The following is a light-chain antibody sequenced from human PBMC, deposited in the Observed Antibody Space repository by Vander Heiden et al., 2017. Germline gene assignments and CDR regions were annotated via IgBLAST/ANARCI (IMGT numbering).Light chain of an antibody. CDR2: AAS. V-gene: IGKV1-39*01. J-gene: IGKJ4*01. CDR3: QQSYSTPPT. Sequence: DIQMTESPSSLSASVGDRVTITCRASQSISSYLGWYQQKPGKAPKLLLYAASNLQSGVPSRFSGSGSGTDFTLTISSLQPEDFATYYCQQSYSTPPTFGGGTKVEIK. CDR1: QSISSY.